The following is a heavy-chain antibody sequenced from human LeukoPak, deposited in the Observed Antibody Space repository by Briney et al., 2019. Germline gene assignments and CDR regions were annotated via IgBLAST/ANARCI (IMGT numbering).Heavy chain of an antibody. CDR2: ISYDGSNK. Sequence: GRSLRFSCAATGFTFSSYAMHWGRQAPGKRLEWVAVISYDGSNKYYADSVKGRFTISRDNSKNTLYLQMNSLRAEDTAVYYCARDSSTTVTTFPYYWGQGTLVTVSS. CDR1: GFTFSSYA. V-gene: IGHV3-30-3*01. J-gene: IGHJ4*02. D-gene: IGHD4-17*01. CDR3: ARDSSTTVTTFPYY.